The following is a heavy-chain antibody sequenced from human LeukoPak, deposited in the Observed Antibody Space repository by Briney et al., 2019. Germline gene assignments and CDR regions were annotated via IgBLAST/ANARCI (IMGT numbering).Heavy chain of an antibody. V-gene: IGHV1-2*02. Sequence: ASVKVSCKASGYTFTNYGITWVRQAPGQGLEWMGWINPNSGGTNYAQKFQGRVTMTRDTSISTAYMELSRLRSDDTAVYYCARDQSVITIIAAAATNWGQGALVTVSS. CDR1: GYTFTNYG. D-gene: IGHD6-13*01. CDR2: INPNSGGT. CDR3: ARDQSVITIIAAAATN. J-gene: IGHJ4*02.